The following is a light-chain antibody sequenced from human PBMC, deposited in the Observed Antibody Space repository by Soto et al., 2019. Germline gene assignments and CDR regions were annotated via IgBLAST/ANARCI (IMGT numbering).Light chain of an antibody. Sequence: EIVMTQSPATLSVSPGDRATLSCRASQSVFSSLAWYQQKPGQAPRLLIYGAATRVTGIPARFSGSGSGTEFTLTISSLQSEDFAIYYCQQYHNWPAFGQGTKVDIK. CDR3: QQYHNWPA. CDR1: QSVFSS. V-gene: IGKV3-15*01. CDR2: GAA. J-gene: IGKJ1*01.